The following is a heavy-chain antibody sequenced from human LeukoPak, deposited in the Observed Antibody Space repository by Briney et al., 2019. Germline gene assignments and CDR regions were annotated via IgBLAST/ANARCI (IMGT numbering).Heavy chain of an antibody. CDR1: GFTFSSYW. CDR3: ARGHNYYGSGSYYLH. V-gene: IGHV3-7*01. D-gene: IGHD3-10*01. CDR2: IKQDGSEK. J-gene: IGHJ4*02. Sequence: GGSLRLSCAASGFTFSSYWMSWVRQAPGKGLEWVANIKQDGSEKYYVDPVKGRFTISRDNAKNSLYLQMNSLRAEDTAVYYCARGHNYYGSGSYYLHWGQGTLVTVSS.